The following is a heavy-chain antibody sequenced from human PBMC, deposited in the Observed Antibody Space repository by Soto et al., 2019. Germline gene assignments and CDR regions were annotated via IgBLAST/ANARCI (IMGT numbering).Heavy chain of an antibody. J-gene: IGHJ6*02. Sequence: HPGGSLRLSCAASGFTFKDFAMSWVRLAPGRGLEWVSGISGSGVSTYYAASVKGRFTISRDNSKITVYLQMNSLRDEDTAIYYCARDRTFNFYYGMDVWGQGTTVTVSS. CDR1: GFTFKDFA. CDR3: ARDRTFNFYYGMDV. V-gene: IGHV3-23*01. CDR2: ISGSGVST.